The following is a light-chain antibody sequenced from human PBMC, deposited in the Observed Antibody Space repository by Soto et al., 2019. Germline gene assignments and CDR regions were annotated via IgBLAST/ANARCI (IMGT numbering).Light chain of an antibody. CDR3: QSYDSSLSGRYV. J-gene: IGLJ1*01. CDR1: SSNIGAGFD. V-gene: IGLV1-40*01. CDR2: GNR. Sequence: QSVLTQPPSVSGAPGQRVTISCTGSSSNIGAGFDVHWYQQLPGTAPKLLIYGNRYRPSGVPDRFSGSKSGTSASLAITGLQAEDEADYYCQSYDSSLSGRYVFGTGTKVTVL.